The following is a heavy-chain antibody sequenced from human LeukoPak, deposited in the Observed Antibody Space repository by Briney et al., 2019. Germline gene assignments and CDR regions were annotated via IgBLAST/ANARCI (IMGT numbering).Heavy chain of an antibody. D-gene: IGHD2-2*01. J-gene: IGHJ4*02. CDR3: ARHKGYCSSTSCPRRSYFDY. CDR1: GGSFSGYY. Sequence: SETLSLTCAVYGGSFSGYYWSWIRQPPGKGLEWIGEINHSGSTNYNPSLKSRVTISVDTSKNQFSLKLSSVTAADTAVYYCARHKGYCSSTSCPRRSYFDYWGQGTLVTVSS. CDR2: INHSGST. V-gene: IGHV4-34*01.